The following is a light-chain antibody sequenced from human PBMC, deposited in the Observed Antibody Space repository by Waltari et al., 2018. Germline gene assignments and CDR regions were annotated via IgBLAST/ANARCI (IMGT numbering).Light chain of an antibody. J-gene: IGLJ2*01. V-gene: IGLV3-25*03. CDR2: KDS. Sequence: SFELTQPPSLSVSPGQTARITCSGDALSKQYAHWHQPSPGLAPVLVIYKDSERPTGIPERFSGSSSGTTVTLTLSGVQAEDEADYYCQSADSSGSVVFGGGTKLTVL. CDR1: ALSKQY. CDR3: QSADSSGSVV.